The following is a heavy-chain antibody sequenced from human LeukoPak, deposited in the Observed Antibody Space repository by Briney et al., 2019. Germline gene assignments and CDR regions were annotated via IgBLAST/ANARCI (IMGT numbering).Heavy chain of an antibody. D-gene: IGHD4-17*01. CDR2: ITNSGDST. V-gene: IGHV3-23*01. CDR3: AKDIYGDYGGVGY. CDR1: GFTFSSKA. J-gene: IGHJ4*02. Sequence: GGSLRLSCVVSGFTFSSKAMSWVRQAPGKGLEWVSGITNSGDSTYCADSVKGRFTISRDNSKNTLYLQMNSLRAEDTAVYYCAKDIYGDYGGVGYWGQGTLVTVSS.